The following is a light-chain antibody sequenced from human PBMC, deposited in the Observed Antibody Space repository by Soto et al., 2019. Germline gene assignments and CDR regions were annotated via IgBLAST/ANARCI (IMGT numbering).Light chain of an antibody. CDR1: QSLSSRN. V-gene: IGKV3-20*01. Sequence: ELVLTQSPGTLSLSPGERATLSCRASQSLSSRNLAWYQQKPGQAPRPLIYGVSSSATGIPDRFSGSGSGTDFTLTISRLEPEDFAVYYCQQYDSSPRTFGQGTKVEIK. CDR2: GVS. J-gene: IGKJ1*01. CDR3: QQYDSSPRT.